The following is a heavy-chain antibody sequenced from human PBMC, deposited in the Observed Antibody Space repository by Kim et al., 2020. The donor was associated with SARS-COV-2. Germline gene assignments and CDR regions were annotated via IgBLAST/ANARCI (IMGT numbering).Heavy chain of an antibody. CDR1: GGSISSCGYY. CDR2: IYYSGST. V-gene: IGHV4-31*03. D-gene: IGHD3-10*01. CDR3: ARTYYYGIRYFDY. Sequence: SETLSLTCTVSGGSISSCGYYWSWIRQHPGKGLEWIGYIYYSGSTYYNPSLKSRVTISVDTSKNQFSLKLSSVTAADTAVYYCARTYYYGIRYFDYWGQGTLVTVSS. J-gene: IGHJ4*02.